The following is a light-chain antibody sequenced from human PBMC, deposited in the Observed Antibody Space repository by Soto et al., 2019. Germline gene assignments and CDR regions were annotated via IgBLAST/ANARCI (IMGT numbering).Light chain of an antibody. CDR3: QQADTFPFT. CDR1: QDISSL. CDR2: AAT. J-gene: IGKJ3*01. Sequence: DIQMTQSPSCVSASVGDRVTITCRASQDISSLLAWYQHKPGQAPKLLIYAATNLQSGVPGRFSGSESGAEFTLTISSLQPDDFATYYCQQADTFPFTFGPGTKV. V-gene: IGKV1-12*01.